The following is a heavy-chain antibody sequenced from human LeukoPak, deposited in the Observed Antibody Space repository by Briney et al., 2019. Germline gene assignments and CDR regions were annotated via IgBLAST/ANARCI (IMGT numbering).Heavy chain of an antibody. CDR1: GGSISLSYYY. CDR3: ARVASLAVRRVTHYYYYYMDV. J-gene: IGHJ6*03. D-gene: IGHD3-10*01. Sequence: PSETLSLTCSVSGGSISLSYYYWGWIRQPPGKALEWIGSVYYSGTTSYNPSLKSRVTISVDTSKNQFSLKLSSVTAADTAVYYCARVASLAVRRVTHYYYYYMDVWGKGTTVTISS. CDR2: VYYSGTT. V-gene: IGHV4-39*07.